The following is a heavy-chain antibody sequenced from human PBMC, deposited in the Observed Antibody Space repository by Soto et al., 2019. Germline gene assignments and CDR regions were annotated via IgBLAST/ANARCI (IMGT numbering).Heavy chain of an antibody. Sequence: EVQLVESGGGLVKPGGSLRLSCAASGFTFSSYSMNWVRQAPGKGLEWVSSISSSSSYIYYADSVKGRFTISRDNAKNYLYLQMNSLRAEDTAEYYCARDATESRLLEWLSLPYFDYWGQGTLVTVTS. CDR3: ARDATESRLLEWLSLPYFDY. D-gene: IGHD3-3*01. J-gene: IGHJ4*02. V-gene: IGHV3-21*01. CDR2: ISSSSSYI. CDR1: GFTFSSYS.